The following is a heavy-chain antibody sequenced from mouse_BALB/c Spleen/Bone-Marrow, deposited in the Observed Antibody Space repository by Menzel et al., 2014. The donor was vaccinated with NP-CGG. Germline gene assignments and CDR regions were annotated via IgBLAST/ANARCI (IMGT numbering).Heavy chain of an antibody. CDR3: ARDVGNYVRFAY. V-gene: IGHV7-3*02. CDR2: IRNKANGYTT. CDR1: GFTFTDYY. J-gene: IGHJ3*01. Sequence: VMLVESGGGLVQPGGSLRLSCATSGFTFTDYYMSWVRQPPGKALEWLGFIRNKANGYTTEYSASVKGRFTISRDNSQSILYPQMNTLRAEDSATYYCARDVGNYVRFAYWGQGTLVTVSA. D-gene: IGHD2-1*01.